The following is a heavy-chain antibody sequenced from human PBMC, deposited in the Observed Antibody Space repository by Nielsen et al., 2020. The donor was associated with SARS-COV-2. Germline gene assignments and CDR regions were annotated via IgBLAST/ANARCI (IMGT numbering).Heavy chain of an antibody. V-gene: IGHV3-21*01. Sequence: WIRQPPGKGLEWVSSISSSSSYIYYADSVKGRFTISRDNAKNSLYLQMNSLRAEDTAVYYCAREGGVVVVPAAIDYWGQGTLVTVSS. D-gene: IGHD2-2*02. CDR2: ISSSSSYI. CDR3: AREGGVVVVPAAIDY. J-gene: IGHJ4*02.